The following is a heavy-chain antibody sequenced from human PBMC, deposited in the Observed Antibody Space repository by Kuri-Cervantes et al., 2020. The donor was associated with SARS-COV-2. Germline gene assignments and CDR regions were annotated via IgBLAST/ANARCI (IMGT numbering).Heavy chain of an antibody. V-gene: IGHV3-73*01. CDR1: GFTFSGSA. CDR2: IRSKANSYAT. J-gene: IGHJ5*02. Sequence: GESLKISCAASGFTFSGSAMHWVRQASGKGLEWVGRIRSKANSYATAYAASVKGRFTISRDDSKNTAYLQMNSLKTEDTAVYYCTRRGAGGCNYGSDPWGQGTLVTVSS. CDR3: TRRGAGGCNYGSDP. D-gene: IGHD5-18*01.